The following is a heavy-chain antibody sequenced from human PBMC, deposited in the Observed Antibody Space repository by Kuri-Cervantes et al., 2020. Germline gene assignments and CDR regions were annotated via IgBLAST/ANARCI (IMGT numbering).Heavy chain of an antibody. CDR2: IWYDGSNK. D-gene: IGHD2-15*01. Sequence: GGSLRLSCAASGFTFSSYGMHWVRQAPGKGLEWVAVIWYDGSNKYYADSVKGRFTISRDNAKNSLYLQMNSLRAEDTAVYYCAREMLLVVAALYNTDAFDIWGQGTMVTVSS. CDR3: AREMLLVVAALYNTDAFDI. V-gene: IGHV3-33*01. J-gene: IGHJ3*02. CDR1: GFTFSSYG.